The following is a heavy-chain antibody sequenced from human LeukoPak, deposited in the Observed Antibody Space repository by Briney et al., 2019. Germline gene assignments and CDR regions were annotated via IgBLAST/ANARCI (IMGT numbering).Heavy chain of an antibody. V-gene: IGHV4-31*03. CDR3: ARRRGSGSYNFDY. Sequence: SETLSLTCTVSGGSISSGGYYWSWIRQHPGKGLEWIGYIYYSGSTNYNPSLKSRVTISVDTSKNQFSLKLSSVTAADTAVYYCARRRGSGSYNFDYWGQGTLVTVSS. D-gene: IGHD1-26*01. CDR2: IYYSGST. CDR1: GGSISSGGYY. J-gene: IGHJ4*02.